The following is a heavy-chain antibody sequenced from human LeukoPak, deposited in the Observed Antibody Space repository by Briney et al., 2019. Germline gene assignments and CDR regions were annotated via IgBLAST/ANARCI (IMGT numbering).Heavy chain of an antibody. CDR2: IIPIFGTA. Sequence: GASVKVSCKASGGTFSCYAISGVRQAPGQGLEWMGGIIPIFGTANYAQKFQGRVTITTDESTSTAYMELSSLRSEDTAVYYCARGDVVPAAMAPFDYWGQGTLVTVSS. CDR1: GGTFSCYA. D-gene: IGHD2-2*01. V-gene: IGHV1-69*05. J-gene: IGHJ4*02. CDR3: ARGDVVPAAMAPFDY.